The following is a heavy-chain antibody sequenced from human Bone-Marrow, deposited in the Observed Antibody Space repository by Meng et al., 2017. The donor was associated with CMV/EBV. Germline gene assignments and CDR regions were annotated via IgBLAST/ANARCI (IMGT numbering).Heavy chain of an antibody. CDR2: INSDGTVT. CDR3: VGVYSGSWYIDY. D-gene: IGHD5-12*01. V-gene: IGHV3-74*01. J-gene: IGHJ4*02. Sequence: GESLKISCAASGFTFSNFWMHWVRQTPGKGLVWVSRINSDGTVTDDADSVKGRLTISRDNAKNTMYLDKNSLRADDTAVYYCVGVYSGSWYIDYWGQGTMVTFSS. CDR1: GFTFSNFW.